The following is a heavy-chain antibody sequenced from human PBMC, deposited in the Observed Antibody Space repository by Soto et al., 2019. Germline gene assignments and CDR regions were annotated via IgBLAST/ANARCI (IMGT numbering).Heavy chain of an antibody. V-gene: IGHV1-2*02. CDR1: GYTFTGYY. J-gene: IGHJ6*02. D-gene: IGHD3-9*01. CDR2: INPNSGGT. CDR3: AGSDTSNGHKYGMEV. Sequence: SVQVSCKASGYTFTGYYMHWVRPAPGQGVEWMGWINPNSGGTNYAQTLHGRVNMTSDTSISTAYMELSRRKSDDSDVYYSAGSDTSNGHKYGMEVWGQGTTLTVSS.